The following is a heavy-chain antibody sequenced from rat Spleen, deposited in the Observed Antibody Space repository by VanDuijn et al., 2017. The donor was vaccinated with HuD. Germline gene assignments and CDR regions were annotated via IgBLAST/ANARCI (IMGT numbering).Heavy chain of an antibody. CDR3: TSRGFAY. CDR1: GFTFSDYG. V-gene: IGHV5-20*01. J-gene: IGHJ3*01. D-gene: IGHD1-2*01. Sequence: EVQLVESGGGFVQPGRSMKLSCAASGFTFSDYGMAWVLQAPTKGLEWVASISYDGGSTYYRDSVKGRFTISRDTAQNTLYLQMNSLQTDDTAIYFCTSRGFAYWGQGTLVTVSS. CDR2: ISYDGGST.